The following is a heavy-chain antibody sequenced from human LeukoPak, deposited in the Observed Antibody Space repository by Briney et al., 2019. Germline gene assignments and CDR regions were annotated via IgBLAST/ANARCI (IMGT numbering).Heavy chain of an antibody. D-gene: IGHD5-24*01. V-gene: IGHV3-30-3*01. CDR3: ARSFGDGYNYPDY. J-gene: IGHJ4*02. Sequence: GGSLRLSCAASGFTFSNYAMHWVRQAPGKGLEWAAIISYDGSNKYYADSVKGRFTISRDNSKNTLYLQMNSLRVEDTAVYYCARSFGDGYNYPDYWGQGTLVTVSS. CDR1: GFTFSNYA. CDR2: ISYDGSNK.